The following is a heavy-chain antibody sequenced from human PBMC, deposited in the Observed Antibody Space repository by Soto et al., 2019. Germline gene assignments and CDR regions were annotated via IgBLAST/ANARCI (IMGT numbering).Heavy chain of an antibody. Sequence: PSETLSLTCSVSSASLSSSTYYWSWIRQPPGRGPEWIWSLYYSGNTYYKPSLKSRVSISIDTSRNQFSLKLTSVTAADTGVYYCASSSPFHYWGPGILVTVSS. D-gene: IGHD6-6*01. CDR3: ASSSPFHY. J-gene: IGHJ4*02. CDR2: LYYSGNT. CDR1: SASLSSSTYY. V-gene: IGHV4-39*01.